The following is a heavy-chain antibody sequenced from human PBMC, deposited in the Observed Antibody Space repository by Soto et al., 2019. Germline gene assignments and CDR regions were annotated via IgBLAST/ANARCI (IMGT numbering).Heavy chain of an antibody. V-gene: IGHV3-23*01. CDR2: FSGGSGTT. CDR3: AKWNGYGDY. D-gene: IGHD1-1*01. CDR1: GFSLSTYG. J-gene: IGHJ4*02. Sequence: EVHLLESGGGLVQPGGSLRLSCAASGFSLSTYGVTWVRQAPGKGLEWVSGFSGGSGTTHYADSVKGRFSITRDNSKNTAHLEMNSLRVEDTAIYYCAKWNGYGDYWGQGIRVTVSS.